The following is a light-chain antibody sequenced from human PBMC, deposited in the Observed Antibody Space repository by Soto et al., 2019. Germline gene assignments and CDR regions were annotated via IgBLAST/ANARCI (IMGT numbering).Light chain of an antibody. CDR2: AAS. V-gene: IGKV3-20*01. CDR3: QQYDSSPPNT. Sequence: EIVLTQSPDTLSLSPGERATLSCRASQGVSGNFLAWYQHRPGQAPRLLIYAASSRPTGIPDRFSGSGSGTDFTLTISRLESEDFAVYYWQQYDSSPPNTFGQGTRLEIK. J-gene: IGKJ2*01. CDR1: QGVSGNF.